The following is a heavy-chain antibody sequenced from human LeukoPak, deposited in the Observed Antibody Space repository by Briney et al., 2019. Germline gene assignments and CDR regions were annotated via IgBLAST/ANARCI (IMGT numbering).Heavy chain of an antibody. J-gene: IGHJ2*01. CDR2: MYSSGST. V-gene: IGHV4-39*07. Sequence: SETLSLTCTVSGGSISSSSYYWGWIRQPPGKGLEWIGSMYSSGSTYYNPSLKSRVTMSVDTSKNQFSLKLSSVTAADTAVYYCARVIPAAIVWYFDLWGRGTLVTVSS. CDR3: ARVIPAAIVWYFDL. CDR1: GGSISSSSYY. D-gene: IGHD2-2*02.